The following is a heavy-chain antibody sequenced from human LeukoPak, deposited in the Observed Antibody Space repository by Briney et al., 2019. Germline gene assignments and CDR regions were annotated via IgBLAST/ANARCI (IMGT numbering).Heavy chain of an antibody. D-gene: IGHD7-27*01. CDR2: IYHSGST. J-gene: IGHJ4*02. V-gene: IGHV4-59*08. Sequence: SETLSLTCTVSGASISSHYWSWVRQPPGKGLEWIGYIYHSGSTYYNPSLKSRVTISVDRSKNQFSLKLSSVTAADTAVYYCARHLEVLGPRRGYYFDYWGQGTLVTVSS. CDR3: ARHLEVLGPRRGYYFDY. CDR1: GASISSHY.